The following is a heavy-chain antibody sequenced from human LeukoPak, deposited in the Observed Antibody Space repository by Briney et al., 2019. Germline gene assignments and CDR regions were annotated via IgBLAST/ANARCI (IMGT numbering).Heavy chain of an antibody. Sequence: AASVKVSCKASGGTFSSYAISWVRQAPGQGLEWMGGIIPIFGTANYAQEFQGRVTITADESTSTAYMELSSLRSEDTAVYYCARSRPTYYYYYYMDVWGKGTTVTVSS. CDR2: IIPIFGTA. CDR1: GGTFSSYA. CDR3: ARSRPTYYYYYYMDV. J-gene: IGHJ6*03. D-gene: IGHD4-17*01. V-gene: IGHV1-69*13.